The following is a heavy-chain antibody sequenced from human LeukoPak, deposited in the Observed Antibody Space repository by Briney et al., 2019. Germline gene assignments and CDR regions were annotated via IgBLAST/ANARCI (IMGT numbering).Heavy chain of an antibody. CDR1: GFTFDDYG. CDR3: AKDIGYYDFWSGYYSYFDY. J-gene: IGHJ4*02. Sequence: PGGSLRLSCAASGFTFDDYGMSWVRQAPGKGLEWVSSISSSSSYIYYADSVKGRFTISRDNAKNSLYLQMNSLRAEDTAVYYCAKDIGYYDFWSGYYSYFDYWGQGTLVTVSS. D-gene: IGHD3-3*01. V-gene: IGHV3-21*04. CDR2: ISSSSSYI.